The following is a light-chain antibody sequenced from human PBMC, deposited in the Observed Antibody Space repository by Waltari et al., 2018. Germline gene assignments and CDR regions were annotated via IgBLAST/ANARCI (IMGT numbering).Light chain of an antibody. CDR3: SSNRILG. V-gene: IGLV2-14*03. CDR1: SSDIGDYDY. CDR2: DVT. Sequence: QSALTQPASVSGSPGQSITISCTGSSSDIGDYDYFSWYQQHPGEAPKLIIYDVTHRPSGISNRFSGSKSGSVASLTISGLQAEDEADYYCSSNRILGFGGGTKLTVL. J-gene: IGLJ2*01.